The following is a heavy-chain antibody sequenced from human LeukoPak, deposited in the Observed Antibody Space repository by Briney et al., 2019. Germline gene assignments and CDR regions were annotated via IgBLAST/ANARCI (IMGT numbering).Heavy chain of an antibody. D-gene: IGHD3-22*01. J-gene: IGHJ4*02. CDR1: GFTFSGYG. Sequence: GRSLRLSCAASGFTFSGYGMHWVRQAPGKGLEWVAVMSYAGTNTYYADSVKGRFTISRDNSKNTLYLQMNSLRVEDTAVYYCAKDGMRGLGYYFDSSGYYYFDYWGQGTLVTVSS. CDR2: MSYAGTNT. V-gene: IGHV3-30*18. CDR3: AKDGMRGLGYYFDSSGYYYFDY.